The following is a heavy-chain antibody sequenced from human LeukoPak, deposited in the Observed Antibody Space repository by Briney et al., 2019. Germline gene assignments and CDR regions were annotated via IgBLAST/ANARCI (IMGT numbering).Heavy chain of an antibody. J-gene: IGHJ3*02. D-gene: IGHD1-1*01. V-gene: IGHV1-8*03. CDR1: GYTFTSYD. CDR2: MNPNSGNT. Sequence: ASVKVSCKASGYTFTSYDINWARQATGQGLEWMGWMNPNSGNTGYAQKFQGRVTITRNTSISTAYMELSSLRSEDTAVYYCARAAGTTRYAFDIWGQGTMVTVSS. CDR3: ARAAGTTRYAFDI.